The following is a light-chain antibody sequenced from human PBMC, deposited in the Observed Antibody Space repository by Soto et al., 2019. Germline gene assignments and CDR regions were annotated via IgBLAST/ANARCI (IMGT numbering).Light chain of an antibody. J-gene: IGKJ2*02. CDR1: QSVSYTSGGKNY. CDR3: QQYYSNSCT. CDR2: WAS. Sequence: DIVMTQSPDSLAVSLGERATINCKSSQSVSYTSGGKNYLAWYQQKPGQPPQLLISWASTRETGVPDRFSGSGSGTDFTLTISSLQAEDVAVYYCQQYYSNSCTFGQGTKLEIK. V-gene: IGKV4-1*01.